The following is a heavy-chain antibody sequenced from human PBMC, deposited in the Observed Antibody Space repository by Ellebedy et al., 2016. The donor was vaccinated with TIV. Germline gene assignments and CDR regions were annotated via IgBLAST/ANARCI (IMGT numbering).Heavy chain of an antibody. V-gene: IGHV3-74*01. J-gene: IGHJ4*02. CDR3: AREASLDYGGDYFDY. Sequence: PGGSLRLSCVASGFTFSNYWMHWVRQAPGKGLVWVSRINSDGSGTSYADPVEGRFTISRDNAKNTLYLQMNSLRAKDTAIYYCAREASLDYGGDYFDYWGQGALVTVSS. D-gene: IGHD4/OR15-4a*01. CDR1: GFTFSNYW. CDR2: INSDGSGT.